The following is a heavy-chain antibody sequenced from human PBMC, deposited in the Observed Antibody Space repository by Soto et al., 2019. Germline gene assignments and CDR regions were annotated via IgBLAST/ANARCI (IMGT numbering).Heavy chain of an antibody. CDR1: GFTFNYW. CDR3: AREGRLLGAFDI. Sequence: EVQLVESGGGLVQPGGSLRLSCAASGFTFNYWMTWVRQAPGKGLECVANIKPDGTETFYVDSVKGRFTISRDNAKNSLYLKRNSLRAEDTAVYYCAREGRLLGAFDIWGKGTMVTVS. CDR2: IKPDGTET. D-gene: IGHD2-15*01. V-gene: IGHV3-7*01. J-gene: IGHJ3*02.